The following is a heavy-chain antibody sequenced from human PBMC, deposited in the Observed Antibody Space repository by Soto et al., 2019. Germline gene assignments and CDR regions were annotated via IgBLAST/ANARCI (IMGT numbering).Heavy chain of an antibody. Sequence: LRLSCAASGFTFSSYAMSWVRQAPGKGLEWVSAISGSGGSTYYADSVKGRFTISRDNSKNTLYLQMNSLRAEDTAVYYCAKGTYYYDSSGYYYWGQGTLVTVSS. CDR3: AKGTYYYDSSGYYY. CDR1: GFTFSSYA. CDR2: ISGSGGST. D-gene: IGHD3-22*01. V-gene: IGHV3-23*01. J-gene: IGHJ4*02.